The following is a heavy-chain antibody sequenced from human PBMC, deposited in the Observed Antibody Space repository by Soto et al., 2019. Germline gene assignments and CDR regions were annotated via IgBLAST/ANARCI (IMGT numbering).Heavy chain of an antibody. J-gene: IGHJ6*02. D-gene: IGHD2-15*01. CDR3: ARGLGYCSGGGCYYYYYGMDV. Sequence: QVQLQESGPGLVKPSQTLSLTCTVSGGSISSGGFHWSWIRQHPGKGLGWIGFIFYSGSTYYNPSLKSRVTISVDTSKNQFSLKLSSVTAADTAVYYCARGLGYCSGGGCYYYYYGMDVWGQGTTVTVSS. V-gene: IGHV4-31*03. CDR2: IFYSGST. CDR1: GGSISSGGFH.